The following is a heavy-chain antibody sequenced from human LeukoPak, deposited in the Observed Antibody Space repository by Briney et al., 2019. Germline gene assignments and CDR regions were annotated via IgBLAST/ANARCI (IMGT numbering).Heavy chain of an antibody. CDR1: GITFSSYA. CDR2: IGSSGADT. J-gene: IGHJ4*02. V-gene: IGHV3-23*01. Sequence: GGSLRLSCTAPGITFSSYAMSWFRQAAGKGLEWDSTIGSSGADTYYADSVKGRFTISKDNSKNTLQMSSLRVEDTAVYYCVKHSGGDYGDSDCWGQGTLVTVSP. D-gene: IGHD4/OR15-4a*01. CDR3: VKHSGGDYGDSDC.